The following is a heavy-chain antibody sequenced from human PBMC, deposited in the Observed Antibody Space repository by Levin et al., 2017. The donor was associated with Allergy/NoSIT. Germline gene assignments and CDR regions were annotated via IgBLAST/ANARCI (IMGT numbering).Heavy chain of an antibody. CDR2: IFPGNSDT. J-gene: IGHJ5*02. CDR1: GYNFISYW. V-gene: IGHV5-51*01. CDR3: AKQTEYNWFGP. D-gene: IGHD1-14*01. Sequence: ASVKVSCKAFGYNFISYWIVWVRQMPEKGLELMGLIFPGNSDTKYSPSFQGQVTISVDKSISTAYLQWSSLVASDTAVYYCAKQTEYNWFGPWGQGTLVTVSS.